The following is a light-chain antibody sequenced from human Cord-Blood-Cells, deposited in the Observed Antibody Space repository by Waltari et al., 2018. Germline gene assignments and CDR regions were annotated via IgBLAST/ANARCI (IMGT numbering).Light chain of an antibody. CDR2: EVS. CDR3: SSYAGSNNVV. CDR1: SSDVGGYNY. J-gene: IGLJ2*01. Sequence: QSALTQPPSASGSPGQSVTIPCTATSSDVGGYNYDPWYQQHPGKAPNLMIYEVSKRPSGVHDRFSGSKSGNTASLTVSGLQAEDEADYYCSSYAGSNNVVFGGGTKLTVL. V-gene: IGLV2-8*01.